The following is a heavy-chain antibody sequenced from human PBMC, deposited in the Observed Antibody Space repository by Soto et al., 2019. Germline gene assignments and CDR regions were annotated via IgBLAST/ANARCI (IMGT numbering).Heavy chain of an antibody. CDR3: ASLGEANWNDDSGFDY. CDR2: IYYSGST. Sequence: SETLSLTCTVSGGSISSGGYYWSWIRQHPGKGLEWIGYIYYSGSTYYNPSLKSRVTISVDTSKNQFSLKLSSVTAADTAVYYCASLGEANWNDDSGFDYWGQGTLVTVSS. D-gene: IGHD1-1*01. V-gene: IGHV4-31*03. CDR1: GGSISSGGYY. J-gene: IGHJ4*02.